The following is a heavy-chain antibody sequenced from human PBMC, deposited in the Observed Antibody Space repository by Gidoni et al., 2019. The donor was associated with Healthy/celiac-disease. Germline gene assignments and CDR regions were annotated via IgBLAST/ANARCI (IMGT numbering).Heavy chain of an antibody. CDR2: IYSGGST. V-gene: IGHV3-66*02. CDR1: GFTVSSNY. D-gene: IGHD5-18*01. J-gene: IGHJ4*02. Sequence: EVQLVESGGGLVQPGGSLRLSCAASGFTVSSNYMSWVRQAPGKGLEWVSVIYSGGSTYYADSVKGRFTISRDNSKNTLYLQMNSLRAEDTAVYYWASKPRGQYSYYFDYWGQGTLVTVSS. CDR3: ASKPRGQYSYYFDY.